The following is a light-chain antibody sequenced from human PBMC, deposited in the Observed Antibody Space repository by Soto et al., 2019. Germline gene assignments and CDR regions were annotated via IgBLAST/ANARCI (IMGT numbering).Light chain of an antibody. CDR2: DVS. CDR1: SSDVGCYNY. J-gene: IGLJ2*01. V-gene: IGLV2-11*01. CDR3: CSYAGSYTWV. Sequence: QSVLTQPLSVSGSPGQSVTISCTGTSSDVGCYNYVSWYQQHPGKAPKLMIYDVSKRPSGVPDRSSGSKSGNTASLTISGLQDEDEADYYCCSYAGSYTWVFGGGTKLTVL.